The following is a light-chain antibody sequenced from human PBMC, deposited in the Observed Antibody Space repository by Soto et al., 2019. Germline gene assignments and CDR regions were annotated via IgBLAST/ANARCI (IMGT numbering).Light chain of an antibody. V-gene: IGKV4-1*01. CDR2: WAS. CDR1: RSILYTSNNKNY. Sequence: DIVMTQSPDSLAVSLGERATINCKSSRSILYTSNNKNYLAWYQQRPGQPPKLLIFWASSRESGVPDRFIASGSGTDFTLTISSLQAEDMAVYYCQQYYTPPPTFGQGTKLEIK. J-gene: IGKJ2*01. CDR3: QQYYTPPPT.